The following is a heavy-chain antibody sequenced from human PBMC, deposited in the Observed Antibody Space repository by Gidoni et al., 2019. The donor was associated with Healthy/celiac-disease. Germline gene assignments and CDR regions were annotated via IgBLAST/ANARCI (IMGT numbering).Heavy chain of an antibody. CDR3: ARRITMVRGASLNYYFDY. V-gene: IGHV5-51*03. D-gene: IGHD3-10*01. J-gene: IGHJ4*02. Sequence: EVQLVQSGAEVKKPGESLKISCKGSGYSFTSYWIGWVRQMPGKGLEWMGIIYPGDSDTRYSPSFQGQVTISADKSISTAYLQWSSLKASDTAMYYCARRITMVRGASLNYYFDYWGQGTLVTVSS. CDR2: IYPGDSDT. CDR1: GYSFTSYW.